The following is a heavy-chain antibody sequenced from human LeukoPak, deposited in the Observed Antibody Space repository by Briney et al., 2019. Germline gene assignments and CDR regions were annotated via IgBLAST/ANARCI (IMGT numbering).Heavy chain of an antibody. CDR3: AKKGYGGNSGGAYFDY. CDR1: GFTFSSYA. D-gene: IGHD4-23*01. V-gene: IGHV3-7*03. CDR2: IKQDGSEK. J-gene: IGHJ4*02. Sequence: PGGSLRLSCAASGFTFSSYAMSWVRQAPGKGLEWVANIKQDGSEKYYVDSVKGRFTISRDNSKNSLYLQMNSLRTEDTALYYCAKKGYGGNSGGAYFDYWGQGTLVTVSS.